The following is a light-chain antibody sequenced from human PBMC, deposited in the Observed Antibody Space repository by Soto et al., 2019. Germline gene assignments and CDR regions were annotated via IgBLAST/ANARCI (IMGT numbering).Light chain of an antibody. J-gene: IGKJ1*01. CDR1: RSITNW. CDR3: QHYNSYSEA. Sequence: DIQMTQSPSTLSASVGDRVTITCRASRSITNWLAWYQQKPGKAPKLLVYDASSLESGVPSRFSGSGSGTEFTLTISSLQPDDFATYYCQHYNSYSEAFGQGTKVDIK. CDR2: DAS. V-gene: IGKV1-5*01.